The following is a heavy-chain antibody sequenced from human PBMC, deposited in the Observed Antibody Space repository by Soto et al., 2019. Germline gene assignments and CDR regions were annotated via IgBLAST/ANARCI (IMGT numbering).Heavy chain of an antibody. Sequence: GGSLRLSCAASGFTFSSYAMSWVRQAPGKGLEWVSAISGSGGSTYYADSVKGRFTISRDNSKNTLYLQMNSLRAEDTAVYYCAKDRPQYYYDSSGYSDGMDVWGQGTTVTVSS. CDR3: AKDRPQYYYDSSGYSDGMDV. J-gene: IGHJ6*02. CDR2: ISGSGGST. CDR1: GFTFSSYA. D-gene: IGHD3-22*01. V-gene: IGHV3-23*01.